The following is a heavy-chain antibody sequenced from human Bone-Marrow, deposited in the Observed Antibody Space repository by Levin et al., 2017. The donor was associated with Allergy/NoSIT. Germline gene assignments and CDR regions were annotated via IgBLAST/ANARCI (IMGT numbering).Heavy chain of an antibody. V-gene: IGHV3-72*01. J-gene: IGHJ1*01. CDR1: GFSFSDHF. CDR2: SRHKADGYAT. CDR3: VRDAGGPQNH. D-gene: IGHD3-16*01. Sequence: GGSLRLSCAASGFSFSDHFMDWVRQAPGKGLEYIGRSRHKADGYATEYAASVGGRFTISRDNSRNSLYLEMNSLKVEDSAMYYCVRDAGGPQNHWGQGILVIVSS.